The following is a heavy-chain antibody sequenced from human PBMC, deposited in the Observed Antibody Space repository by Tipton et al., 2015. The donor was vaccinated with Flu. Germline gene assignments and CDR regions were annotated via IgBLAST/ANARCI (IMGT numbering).Heavy chain of an antibody. V-gene: IGHV3-7*01. J-gene: IGHJ4*02. CDR3: ARAIGAASSH. Sequence: GSLRLSCAASGFTFSDYWMHWVRQAPGKGLEWVANINQVGRVIYYVDSVRGRFTISRDNAKNSLYLQMNGLRAEDTAVYYCARAIGAASSHWGQGTLVTVSS. D-gene: IGHD4/OR15-4a*01. CDR2: INQVGRVI. CDR1: GFTFSDYW.